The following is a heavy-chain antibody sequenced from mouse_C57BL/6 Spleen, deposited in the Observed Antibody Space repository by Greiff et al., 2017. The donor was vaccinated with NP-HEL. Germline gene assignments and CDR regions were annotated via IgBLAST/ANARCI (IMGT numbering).Heavy chain of an antibody. D-gene: IGHD4-1*01. Sequence: QVQLQQSGPGLVQPSQSLSITCTVSGFSLTSYGVHWVRQSPGKGLEWLGVLWSGGSTDYNAAFISRLGISKDNSKSQVFFKMNSLQADDTAIYYCARNSGSHWYFDVWGTGTTVTVSS. V-gene: IGHV2-2*01. CDR1: GFSLTSYG. CDR3: ARNSGSHWYFDV. CDR2: LWSGGST. J-gene: IGHJ1*03.